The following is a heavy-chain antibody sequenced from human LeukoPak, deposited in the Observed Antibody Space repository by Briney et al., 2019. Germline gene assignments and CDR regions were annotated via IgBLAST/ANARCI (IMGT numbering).Heavy chain of an antibody. CDR2: IKEDGSDK. Sequence: GGSLRLSCAASGFIFSTYWMAWVRQAPGKGLEWVANIKEDGSDKNYVVSMKGRFTISRDNAKNSLYLQMNSLRAEDTAVYYCARDYPRYCSGGSCYPRGAFDIWGQGTMVTVSS. CDR3: ARDYPRYCSGGSCYPRGAFDI. J-gene: IGHJ3*02. D-gene: IGHD2-15*01. V-gene: IGHV3-7*01. CDR1: GFIFSTYW.